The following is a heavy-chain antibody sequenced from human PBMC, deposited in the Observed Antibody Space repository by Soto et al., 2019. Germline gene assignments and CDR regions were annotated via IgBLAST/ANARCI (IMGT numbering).Heavy chain of an antibody. CDR1: GGTFSSYA. CDR3: ARRAAYYYDSSGYNHDFDY. Sequence: KVSCKASGGTFSSYAISWVRQAPGQGLEWMGGIIPIFGTANYAQKFQGRATITADKSTSTAYMELSSLRSEDTAVYYCARRAAYYYDSSGYNHDFDYWGQGTLVTVSS. D-gene: IGHD3-22*01. CDR2: IIPIFGTA. V-gene: IGHV1-69*06. J-gene: IGHJ4*02.